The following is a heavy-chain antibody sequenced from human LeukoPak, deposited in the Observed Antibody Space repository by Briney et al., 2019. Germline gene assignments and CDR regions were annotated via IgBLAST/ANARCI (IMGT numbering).Heavy chain of an antibody. J-gene: IGHJ2*01. CDR1: GFTFSSYA. D-gene: IGHD3-10*01. Sequence: GGSLRLSCAASGFTFSSYAMHWVRQAPGKGLEWVAVISYDGSNKYYADSVKGRFTISRDNSKNTLYLQMNSLRAEDTAVYYCARGAHPMEKWFGELFSPEFWYFDLWGRGTLVTVSS. V-gene: IGHV3-30-3*01. CDR2: ISYDGSNK. CDR3: ARGAHPMEKWFGELFSPEFWYFDL.